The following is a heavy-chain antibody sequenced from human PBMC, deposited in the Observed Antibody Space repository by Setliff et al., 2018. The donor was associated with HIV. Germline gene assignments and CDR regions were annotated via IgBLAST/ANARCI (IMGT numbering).Heavy chain of an antibody. J-gene: IGHJ4*02. Sequence: GGSLRLSCAASGFSFRYYAMAWVRQAPGKGLEWVANIKQDGSAKYYVESVKGRFSLSRDNTRRSFYLQMNGLRAEDTAVYYCASTRFGGPTSAPAGRNDFDLWGQGTLVTVSS. V-gene: IGHV3-7*05. CDR2: IKQDGSAK. CDR1: GFSFRYYA. D-gene: IGHD6-13*01. CDR3: ASTRFGGPTSAPAGRNDFDL.